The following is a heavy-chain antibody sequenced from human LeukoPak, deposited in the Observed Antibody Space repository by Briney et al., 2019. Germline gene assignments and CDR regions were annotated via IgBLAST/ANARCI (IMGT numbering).Heavy chain of an antibody. CDR2: IIPIFGTA. CDR1: GGTFSSYA. CDR3: ASPKSDDYGDVFFDY. D-gene: IGHD4-17*01. Sequence: GASVEVSCKASGGTFSSYAISWVRQAPGQGLEWMGGIIPIFGTANYAQKFQGRVTITTDESTSTAYMELSSLRSEDTAVYYCASPKSDDYGDVFFDYWGQGTLVTVSS. V-gene: IGHV1-69*05. J-gene: IGHJ4*02.